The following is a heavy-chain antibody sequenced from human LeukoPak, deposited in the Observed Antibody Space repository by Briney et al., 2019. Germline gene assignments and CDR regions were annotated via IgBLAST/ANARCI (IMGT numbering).Heavy chain of an antibody. Sequence: SETLSLTCTVSGYSICSGYYWGWTRQPPGKGLEWIGSIYHSGSTYYNPSLKSRVTISVDTSKNQFSLKLSSVTAADTAVYYCARALSPSNFDYWGQGTLVTVSS. V-gene: IGHV4-38-2*02. CDR2: IYHSGST. CDR1: GYSICSGYY. CDR3: ARALSPSNFDY. J-gene: IGHJ4*02.